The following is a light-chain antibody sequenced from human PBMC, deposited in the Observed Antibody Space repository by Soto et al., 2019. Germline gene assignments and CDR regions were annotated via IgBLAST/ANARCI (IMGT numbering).Light chain of an antibody. CDR3: QQRGKWPST. CDR1: QSVSSY. V-gene: IGKV3-11*01. J-gene: IGKJ2*02. Sequence: EIVLTQSPATLSLSPGERATLSCRASQSVSSYLAWYQQKPGQAPRLLIYDAYTRATGVGARFTGSGSATDFSLTITSLEPEDFAVYYCQQRGKWPSTFGPGTKVDI. CDR2: DAY.